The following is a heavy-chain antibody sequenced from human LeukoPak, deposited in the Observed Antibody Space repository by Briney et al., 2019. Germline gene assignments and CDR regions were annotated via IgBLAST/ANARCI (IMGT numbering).Heavy chain of an antibody. Sequence: SETLSLTCTVSGGSISTYYWSWIRQPAGKGLEWIGRISTSGSPNYDPSLKSRVTMSVDTSKNQFSLKLSSVTAADTAVYYCARHYAVVGASVAFDIWGQGTMVTVSS. CDR1: GGSISTYY. D-gene: IGHD1-26*01. CDR3: ARHYAVVGASVAFDI. V-gene: IGHV4-4*07. J-gene: IGHJ3*02. CDR2: ISTSGSP.